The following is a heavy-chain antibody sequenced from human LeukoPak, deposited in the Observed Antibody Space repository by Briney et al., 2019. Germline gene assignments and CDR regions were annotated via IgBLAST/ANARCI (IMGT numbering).Heavy chain of an antibody. J-gene: IGHJ6*02. D-gene: IGHD5-18*01. V-gene: IGHV4-59*13. CDR2: IFFSGST. CDR3: ARGDIYGLYGMDV. Sequence: PSGTLYLTCTVSGSSFSGYPWSWIRKPPGKGLGWIGYIFFSGSTNYNPSLKSRVSISLETSQNQLSLKLSSATSADTAGYDCARGDIYGLYGMDVWGQGTTVTVSS. CDR1: GSSFSGYP.